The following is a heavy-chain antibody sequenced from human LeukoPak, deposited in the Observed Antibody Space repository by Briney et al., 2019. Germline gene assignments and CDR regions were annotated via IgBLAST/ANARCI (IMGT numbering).Heavy chain of an antibody. CDR1: GFTFSSYE. CDR3: ARDSSRGYSGYAHFDY. CDR2: ISSSGRTT. D-gene: IGHD5-12*01. V-gene: IGHV3-48*03. J-gene: IGHJ4*02. Sequence: PGGSLRLSCVASGFTFSSYEMDWVRQAPGKGLEWVSYISSSGRTTYYADSVKGRFTISRDSAQTSLYLQMNSLRAEDTAVYYCARDSSRGYSGYAHFDYWGQGTLVTVSS.